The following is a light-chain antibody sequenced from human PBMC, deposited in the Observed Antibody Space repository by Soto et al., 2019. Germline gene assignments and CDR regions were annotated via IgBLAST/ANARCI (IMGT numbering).Light chain of an antibody. J-gene: IGKJ5*01. Sequence: EIVLTQSPGTLSLSPWERATLSCRASQSVASRNLAWYQQKSGQAPRLLIYGASTRATDIPARFSGSGSGTDFTLTISRLEPEDFAVYYCQQYGGSLMTFGQGTRLEIK. CDR1: QSVASRN. CDR3: QQYGGSLMT. CDR2: GAS. V-gene: IGKV3-20*01.